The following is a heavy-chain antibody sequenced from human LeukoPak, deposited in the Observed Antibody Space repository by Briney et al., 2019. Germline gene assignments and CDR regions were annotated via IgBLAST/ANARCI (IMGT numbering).Heavy chain of an antibody. V-gene: IGHV3-30-3*01. CDR1: GFTFSSYE. CDR2: ISYDGSNK. CDR3: ARDYYDSSGFVDY. D-gene: IGHD3-22*01. Sequence: GGSLRLSCAASGFTFSSYEMNWVRQAPGKGLEWVTVISYDGSNKYYADSVKGRFTISRDNSKNTLYLQMNSLRAEDTAVYYCARDYYDSSGFVDYWGQGTLVTVSS. J-gene: IGHJ4*02.